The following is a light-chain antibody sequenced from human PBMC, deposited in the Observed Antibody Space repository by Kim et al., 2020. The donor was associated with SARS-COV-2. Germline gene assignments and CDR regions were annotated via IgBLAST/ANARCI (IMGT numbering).Light chain of an antibody. J-gene: IGKJ1*01. Sequence: STGERATLSCRASQSVSSNYLAWYQQKPGQAPRLLIYGASSRATGIPDRFSGSGSGTDFTLTISRLEPEDFAVYYCQQYGSSSWTFGQGTKVDIK. CDR1: QSVSSNY. V-gene: IGKV3-20*01. CDR2: GAS. CDR3: QQYGSSSWT.